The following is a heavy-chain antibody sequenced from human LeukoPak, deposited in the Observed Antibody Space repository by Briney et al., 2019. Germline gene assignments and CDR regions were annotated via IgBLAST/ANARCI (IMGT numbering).Heavy chain of an antibody. CDR1: GYSFTYW. Sequence: GESLKISCKGSGYSFTYWIGWVRQMPGKGLEWMGIIYSGDSHTKYSPSFQGRVTISADKSISTAYLQWSSLEASDTAMYYCARVSLTTANFDSWGQGTLVTVSS. CDR2: IYSGDSHT. CDR3: ARVSLTTANFDS. D-gene: IGHD4-17*01. V-gene: IGHV5-51*01. J-gene: IGHJ4*02.